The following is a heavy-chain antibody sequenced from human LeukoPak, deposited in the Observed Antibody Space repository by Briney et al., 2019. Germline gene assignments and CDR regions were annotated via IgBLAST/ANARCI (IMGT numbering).Heavy chain of an antibody. D-gene: IGHD3-3*01. J-gene: IGHJ4*02. CDR2: ISAYNGNT. CDR1: GYTFTSYG. V-gene: IGHV1-18*01. CDR3: ASVFSYDDFWSGYYEDY. Sequence: GASVKVSCKASGYTFTSYGISWVRRAPGQGLEWMGWISAYNGNTNYAQKLQGRVTMTTDTSTSTAYMELRSLRSDDTAVYYCASVFSYDDFWSGYYEDYWGQGTLVTVSS.